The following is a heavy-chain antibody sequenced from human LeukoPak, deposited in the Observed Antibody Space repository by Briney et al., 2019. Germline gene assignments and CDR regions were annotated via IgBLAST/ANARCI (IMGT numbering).Heavy chain of an antibody. CDR1: GFTFSSYG. CDR2: IRYDGSNK. V-gene: IGHV3-30*02. J-gene: IGHJ4*02. D-gene: IGHD1-26*01. Sequence: QAGGSLRLSCAASGFTFSSYGMHWVRQAPGKGLEWVAFIRYDGSNKYYADSVKGRFTISRDNSKNTLYLQMNSLRAEDTAVYYCAKDHRQWELQFDYWGQGTLVTVSS. CDR3: AKDHRQWELQFDY.